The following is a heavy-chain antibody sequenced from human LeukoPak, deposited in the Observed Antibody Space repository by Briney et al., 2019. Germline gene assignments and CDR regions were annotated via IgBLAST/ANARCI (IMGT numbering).Heavy chain of an antibody. CDR2: FYHSGST. CDR3: AEDISPLMTHAGTAAAGTGRYFDY. J-gene: IGHJ4*02. D-gene: IGHD6-13*01. V-gene: IGHV4-59*01. CDR1: GGFNTHYY. Sequence: SETLSLTCSVSGGFNTHYYWSWIRQPPGKGLEWIGYFYHSGSTNYNPSLKSRVTISVDTSKNHFSLKLSSVTAADTAVYYCAEDISPLMTHAGTAAAGTGRYFDYWGQGTLVTVSS.